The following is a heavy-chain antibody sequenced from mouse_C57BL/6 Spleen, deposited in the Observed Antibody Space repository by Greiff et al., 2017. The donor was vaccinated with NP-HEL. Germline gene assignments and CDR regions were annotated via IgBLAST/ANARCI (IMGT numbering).Heavy chain of an antibody. CDR3: TRDLLYVRGFAY. J-gene: IGHJ3*01. CDR1: GFTFSSYA. D-gene: IGHD2-14*01. Sequence: EVQLLESGEGLVKPGGSLKLSCAASGFTFSSYAMSWVRQTPEKRLEWVAYISSGGDYIYYADTVKGRFTISRDNARNTLYLQMSSLQSEDTAMYYCTRDLLYVRGFAYWGQGTLVTVSA. V-gene: IGHV5-9-1*02. CDR2: ISSGGDYI.